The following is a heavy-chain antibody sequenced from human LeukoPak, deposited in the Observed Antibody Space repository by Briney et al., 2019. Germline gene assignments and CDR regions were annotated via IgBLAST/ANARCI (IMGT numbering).Heavy chain of an antibody. CDR3: ARDLGYSSGWPNFDY. V-gene: IGHV1-18*01. CDR2: ISAYNGNT. D-gene: IGHD6-19*01. CDR1: GYTFTSYG. J-gene: IGHJ4*02. Sequence: ASVKVSCKASGYTFTSYGISWVRQAPGQGLEWMGWISAYNGNTNYAQKLQGRVTMTTDTSTSTAYMELRSLGSDDTAVYYCARDLGYSSGWPNFDYWGQGTVVTVSS.